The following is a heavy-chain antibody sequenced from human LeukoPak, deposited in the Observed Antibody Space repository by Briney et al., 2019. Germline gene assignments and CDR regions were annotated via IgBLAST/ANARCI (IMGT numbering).Heavy chain of an antibody. D-gene: IGHD3-22*01. CDR3: ARARWDSSGYPSYNY. J-gene: IGHJ4*02. CDR2: ISSSGSTI. V-gene: IGHV3-11*01. Sequence: GGSLRLSCAASGFTFSDYYMSWIRQAPGKGLEWVSYISSSGSTIYYADSVKGRFTISRDNAKNSLYLQMNSLRAEDTALYYCARARWDSSGYPSYNYWGQGTLVTVSS. CDR1: GFTFSDYY.